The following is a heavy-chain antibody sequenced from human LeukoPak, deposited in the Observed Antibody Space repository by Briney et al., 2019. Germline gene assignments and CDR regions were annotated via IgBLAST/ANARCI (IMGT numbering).Heavy chain of an antibody. D-gene: IGHD4-17*01. Sequence: PSETLSLTCTVSGGSISSSSYYWGWIRHPPGKGLEWIGSIYYSGSTYYNPSLKSRVTISVDTSKNQFSLKLSSVTAADTAVYYCARQGHDYGVNYWGQGTLVTVSS. CDR2: IYYSGST. CDR3: ARQGHDYGVNY. V-gene: IGHV4-39*01. CDR1: GGSISSSSYY. J-gene: IGHJ4*02.